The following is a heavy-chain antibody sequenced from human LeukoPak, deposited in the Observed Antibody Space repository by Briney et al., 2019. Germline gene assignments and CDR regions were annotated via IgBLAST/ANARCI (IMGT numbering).Heavy chain of an antibody. CDR3: ATIPPSVWSPVRVHNWFDP. CDR2: FDPEDGET. J-gene: IGHJ5*02. CDR1: GYTLTELS. D-gene: IGHD3-3*01. Sequence: GASVKVSCKVSGYTLTELSMHWVRQAPGKGLEWMGGFDPEDGETIYAQKFQGRVTMTEDTSTDTAYMELSSLRSEDTAVYYCATIPPSVWSPVRVHNWFDPWGQGTLVTVSS. V-gene: IGHV1-24*01.